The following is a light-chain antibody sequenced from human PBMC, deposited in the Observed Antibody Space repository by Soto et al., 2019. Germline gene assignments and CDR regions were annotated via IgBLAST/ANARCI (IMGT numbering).Light chain of an antibody. CDR1: QNVGSRY. CDR3: QQYNNWQT. J-gene: IGKJ1*01. V-gene: IGKV3D-15*01. CDR2: DAS. Sequence: EIVLTQSPGTLSLSPGERATLSCRASQNVGSRYLAWYQQKPGQAPRLLIYDASNRATGIPARFSGSGSGTEFTLTISSLQSEDFAVYYCQQYNNWQTFGQGTKVDI.